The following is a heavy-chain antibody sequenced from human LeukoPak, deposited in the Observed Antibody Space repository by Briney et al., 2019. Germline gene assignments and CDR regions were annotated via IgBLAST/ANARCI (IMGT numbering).Heavy chain of an antibody. V-gene: IGHV4-39*07. CDR1: GGSISSSSYY. J-gene: IGHJ4*02. Sequence: SETLSLTCTVSGGSISSSSYYWGWIRQPPGKGLEWIGSIYYSGSTYYNPSLKSRVTISVDTSKNQFSLKLSSVTAADTAVYYCARESLYDSSGYHSNFDYWGQGTLVTVSS. D-gene: IGHD3-22*01. CDR3: ARESLYDSSGYHSNFDY. CDR2: IYYSGST.